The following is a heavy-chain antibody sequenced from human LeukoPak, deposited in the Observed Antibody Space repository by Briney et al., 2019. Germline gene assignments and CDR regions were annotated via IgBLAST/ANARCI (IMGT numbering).Heavy chain of an antibody. D-gene: IGHD6-19*01. CDR1: GFIVSSNY. V-gene: IGHV3-53*01. J-gene: IGHJ4*02. Sequence: PGGSLRLSCAASGFIVSSNYMSWVRQAPGKGLEWVSVIFSSGSTYYADPVKGRFTISRDNSKNTLYLQMNSLRAEDTAVYFCAREGYTNGWYRNWGQGTLVTVSS. CDR3: AREGYTNGWYRN. CDR2: IFSSGST.